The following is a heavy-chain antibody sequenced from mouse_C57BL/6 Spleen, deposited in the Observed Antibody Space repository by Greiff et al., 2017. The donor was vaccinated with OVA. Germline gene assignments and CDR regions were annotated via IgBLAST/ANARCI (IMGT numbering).Heavy chain of an antibody. Sequence: QVQLQQSGAELARPGASVKLSCKASGYTFTSYGISWVKQRTGQGLEWIGEIYPRSGNTYYNEKFKGKATLTADKSSSTAYMELRSLTSEDSAVYFCAREFFNWDRDYAMDYWGQGTSVTVSS. CDR2: IYPRSGNT. V-gene: IGHV1-81*01. D-gene: IGHD4-1*01. J-gene: IGHJ4*01. CDR1: GYTFTSYG. CDR3: AREFFNWDRDYAMDY.